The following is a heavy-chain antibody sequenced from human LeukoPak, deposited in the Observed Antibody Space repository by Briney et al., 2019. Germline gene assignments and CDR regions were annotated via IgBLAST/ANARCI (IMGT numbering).Heavy chain of an antibody. J-gene: IGHJ4*02. V-gene: IGHV3-23*01. D-gene: IGHD6-13*01. CDR1: GFSFSSYA. CDR3: AKAPSTIAAAGTWYFDY. CDR2: ISGSGGRT. Sequence: PGGSLRLSCAASGFSFSSYAMSWVRQAPGKGLEWVSAISGSGGRTYYADSVKGRFTISRDNSKNTLYLQMNSLRAEDTAVYYCAKAPSTIAAAGTWYFDYWGQGTLVTVSS.